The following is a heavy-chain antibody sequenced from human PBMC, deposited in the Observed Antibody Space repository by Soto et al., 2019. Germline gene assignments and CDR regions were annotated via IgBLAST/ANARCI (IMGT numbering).Heavy chain of an antibody. D-gene: IGHD6-19*01. J-gene: IGHJ3*02. V-gene: IGHV3-21*01. CDR2: VSSSSSHI. CDR1: GFTFSRYS. CDR3: ARVIAVAAPGAFDI. Sequence: GGSLRLSCAASGFTFSRYSMNWVRQAPGKGLEWVSSVSSSSSHIYYADSVKGRFTISRDNADNSLYLQMNSLRAEDTAVYYCARVIAVAAPGAFDIWGQGTMVTVSS.